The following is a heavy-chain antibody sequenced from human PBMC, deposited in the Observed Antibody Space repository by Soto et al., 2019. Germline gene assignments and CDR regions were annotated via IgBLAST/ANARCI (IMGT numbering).Heavy chain of an antibody. J-gene: IGHJ3*02. V-gene: IGHV3-30-3*01. CDR2: ISYDGSNK. CDR3: ARDRDGDYGDAFDI. Sequence: QVQLVESGGGVVQPGRSLRLSCAASGFTFSSYAMHWVRQAPGKGLEWVAVISYDGSNKYYADSVKGRFTISRDNSKNTMYLQMNSLRAEDTAVYYCARDRDGDYGDAFDIWGQGTMVTVSS. D-gene: IGHD4-17*01. CDR1: GFTFSSYA.